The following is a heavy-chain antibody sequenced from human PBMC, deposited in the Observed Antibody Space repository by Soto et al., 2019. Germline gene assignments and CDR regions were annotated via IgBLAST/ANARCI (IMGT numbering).Heavy chain of an antibody. CDR3: AGTTSHHWLYMDV. Sequence: SQTLSLTCAISGDSVSGNSAAWNWIRLSPSRGLEWLARTYYRSRWYNDYAVSVRSRITVNADTSKNQFSLQLTSVTPEDTAIYYCAGTTSHHWLYMDVWGRATTVTVSS. CDR1: GDSVSGNSAA. D-gene: IGHD1-1*01. J-gene: IGHJ6*03. CDR2: TYYRSRWYN. V-gene: IGHV6-1*01.